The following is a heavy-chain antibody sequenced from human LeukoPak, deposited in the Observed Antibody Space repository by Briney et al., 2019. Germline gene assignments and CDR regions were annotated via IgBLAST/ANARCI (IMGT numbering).Heavy chain of an antibody. CDR3: VRPLLGRDDY. CDR1: GFTFSTYW. J-gene: IGHJ4*02. Sequence: GGSLRLSCAASGFTFSTYWMHWVRQAPGKGLVWVSRSNSDGSTTTYADSVKGRFTISRDNAKNTLYLQMNSLRVQDTAVYYCVRPLLGRDDYWGQGTLVTVSS. V-gene: IGHV3-74*01. CDR2: SNSDGSTT. D-gene: IGHD1-26*01.